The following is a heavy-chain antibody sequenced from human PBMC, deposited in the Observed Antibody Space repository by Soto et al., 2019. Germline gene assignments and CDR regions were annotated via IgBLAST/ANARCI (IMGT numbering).Heavy chain of an antibody. V-gene: IGHV1-69*13. CDR2: IIPIFGTA. CDR1: GGTFSSYA. J-gene: IGHJ6*02. D-gene: IGHD6-13*01. CDR3: ARGQGYSSSWHVGYYGMHG. Sequence: SVKVSCKASGGTFSSYAISWVRQAPGQGLEWMGGIIPIFGTANYAQKFQGRVTITADESTSTAYMELSGLRSEDTAVYYCARGQGYSSSWHVGYYGMHGCGQGSTVT.